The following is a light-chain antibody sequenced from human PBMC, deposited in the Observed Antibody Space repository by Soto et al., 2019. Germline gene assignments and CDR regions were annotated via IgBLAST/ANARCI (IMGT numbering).Light chain of an antibody. CDR3: NSYTSSGTYV. J-gene: IGLJ1*01. CDR1: SSDVGLYSY. Sequence: QAVLTQPASVSGSPGQSITISCPGTSSDVGLYSYVSWYRHLPGKAPELIIYDVSNRPSGVSNRFSGSKSANTASLTISGLQAEDEADYYCNSYTSSGTYVFGTGTKVTVL. CDR2: DVS. V-gene: IGLV2-14*03.